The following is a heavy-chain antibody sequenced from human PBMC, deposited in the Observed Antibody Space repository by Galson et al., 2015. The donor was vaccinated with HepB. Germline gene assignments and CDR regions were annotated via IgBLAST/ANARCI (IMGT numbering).Heavy chain of an antibody. CDR2: ISGSGGST. Sequence: SLRLSCAASGFTFSSYAMSWVRQAPGKGLEWVSAISGSGGSTYYADSVKGRFTISRDNSKNTLYLQMNSLRAEDTAVYYCAKRLTNHYYDSSGYYPGPNWGPGTLVTVSS. J-gene: IGHJ4*02. CDR3: AKRLTNHYYDSSGYYPGPN. V-gene: IGHV3-23*01. CDR1: GFTFSSYA. D-gene: IGHD3-22*01.